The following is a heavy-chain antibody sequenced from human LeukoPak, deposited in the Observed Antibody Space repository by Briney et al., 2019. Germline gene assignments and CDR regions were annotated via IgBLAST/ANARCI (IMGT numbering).Heavy chain of an antibody. V-gene: IGHV1-69*04. J-gene: IGHJ3*02. CDR2: FIPVLGIP. CDR3: VESGMTATFDI. CDR1: GYTFSSYG. Sequence: GASVKVSCKASGYTFSSYGISWVQQAPGQGLEWMGRFIPVLGIPNYAQKFQGRVTITADKSTSTAYMELSSLRSEDAAVYYCVESGMTATFDIWGPGTMVTVSS. D-gene: IGHD2-21*02.